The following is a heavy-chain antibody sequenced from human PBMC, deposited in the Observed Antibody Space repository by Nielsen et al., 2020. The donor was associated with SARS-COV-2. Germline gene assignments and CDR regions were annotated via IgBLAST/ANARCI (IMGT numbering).Heavy chain of an antibody. CDR1: GFTVSSNY. V-gene: IGHV3-66*01. CDR2: IYSGGST. J-gene: IGHJ6*04. CDR3: ATPLLRFLEMDV. Sequence: GESLKISCAASGFTVSSNYMSWVRQAPGKGLEWVSVIYSGGSTYYADSVKGRFTIFRDNSKNTLYLQMNSLRAEDTAVYYCATPLLRFLEMDVWGKGTTVTVSS. D-gene: IGHD3-3*01.